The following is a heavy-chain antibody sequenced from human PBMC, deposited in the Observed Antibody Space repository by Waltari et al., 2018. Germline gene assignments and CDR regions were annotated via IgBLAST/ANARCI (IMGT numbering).Heavy chain of an antibody. Sequence: QVQLVQSGAEVKKPGSSVKVSCKASGGTFSSYAISWVRQAPGQGLEWMGGIIPIFGTANYAQKFQGRVTITTDESTSTAYMELSSLRSEDTAVYYCAIDGDFWSGLERYYYYYMDVWGKGTTVTVSS. D-gene: IGHD3-3*01. CDR2: IIPIFGTA. J-gene: IGHJ6*03. CDR3: AIDGDFWSGLERYYYYYMDV. V-gene: IGHV1-69*05. CDR1: GGTFSSYA.